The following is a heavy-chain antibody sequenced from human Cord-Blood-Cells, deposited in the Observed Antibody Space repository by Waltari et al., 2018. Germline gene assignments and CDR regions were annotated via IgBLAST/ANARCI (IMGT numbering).Heavy chain of an antibody. CDR3: ARRRRYNWNYDY. V-gene: IGHV4-34*01. J-gene: IGHJ4*02. CDR1: GGSFSGYS. CDR2: INHRGST. Sequence: QVQLQQWGAGLLKPSATLSLTCAVSGGSFSGYSWRWSRQPPGKGLDWLGEINHRGSTNYNPSLKSRVTISVDTSKNQFSLKRSSLTTADTAVYYCARRRRYNWNYDYWGQGTLVTVSS. D-gene: IGHD1-7*01.